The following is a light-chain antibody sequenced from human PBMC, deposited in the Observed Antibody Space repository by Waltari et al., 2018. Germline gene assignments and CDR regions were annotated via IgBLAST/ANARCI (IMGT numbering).Light chain of an antibody. Sequence: EIVMTQSPVTVSVSPGAAITLSFTASENVGTDVAWYRHKPGQPPIPLIYFANSRATGVPARISGSESGTDFTLSISSLESEDFAFYYCQQSRRWPQRTFGQGTKLEI. CDR2: FAN. J-gene: IGKJ2*01. CDR1: ENVGTD. CDR3: QQSRRWPQRT. V-gene: IGKV3D-15*01.